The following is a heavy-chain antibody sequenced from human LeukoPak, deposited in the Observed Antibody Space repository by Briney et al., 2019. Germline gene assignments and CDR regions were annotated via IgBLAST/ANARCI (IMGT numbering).Heavy chain of an antibody. CDR3: ARDGVGGLDV. V-gene: IGHV3-30*09. CDR2: IRYDGSNK. Sequence: GRSLRLSCAASGFTFSTYAMHWVRQAPGKGLEWVAFIRYDGSNKYYADSVKGRFAISRDNSKNTLYLQMNSLRAEDTAVYYCARDGVGGLDVWGKGTTVTVSS. CDR1: GFTFSTYA. J-gene: IGHJ6*04. D-gene: IGHD3-10*01.